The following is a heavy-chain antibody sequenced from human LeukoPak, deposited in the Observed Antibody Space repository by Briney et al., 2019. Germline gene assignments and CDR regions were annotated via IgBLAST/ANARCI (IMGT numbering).Heavy chain of an antibody. Sequence: SETLSLTCAVSGGSINNNNWWSWVRQPPGQGLEWIEEIFHSGSTNYSPSLRSRVTISVDKSKNQFSLKLNSVTAADTAVYYCARGGGTPTTVVTPFDYWGQGTLVTVSS. CDR2: IFHSGST. J-gene: IGHJ4*02. CDR3: ARGGGTPTTVVTPFDY. D-gene: IGHD4-23*01. CDR1: GGSINNNNW. V-gene: IGHV4-4*02.